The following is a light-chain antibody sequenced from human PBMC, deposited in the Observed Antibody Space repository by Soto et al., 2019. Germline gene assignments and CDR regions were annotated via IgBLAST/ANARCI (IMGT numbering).Light chain of an antibody. CDR1: QSISHW. CDR3: KKYSGWWT. J-gene: IGKJ1*01. CDR2: HGS. Sequence: DVQMTQSPSTLSASVGDRVTITCRASQSISHWLAWYQQKPGKAPKLLLFHGSSLESGVPSRFSGSGSGTEFPLTISTVQADDFETYNYKKYSGWWTFGQGTKVEIK. V-gene: IGKV1-5*01.